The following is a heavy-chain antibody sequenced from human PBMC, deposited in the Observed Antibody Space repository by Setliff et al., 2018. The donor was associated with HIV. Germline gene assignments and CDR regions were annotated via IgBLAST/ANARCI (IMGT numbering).Heavy chain of an antibody. CDR3: ARDDRCSGRIGSDI. J-gene: IGHJ3*02. CDR1: GGSIISSVHY. D-gene: IGHD2-15*01. V-gene: IGHV4-39*02. Sequence: SETLSLTCSVSGGSIISSVHYWGWIRQPPGKGLEWIGSIYSSGSTYYNPSLKSRVTISVDTSKNQFSLRLTSVAATDTAVYYCARDDRCSGRIGSDIWGQGTMVTVSS. CDR2: IYSSGST.